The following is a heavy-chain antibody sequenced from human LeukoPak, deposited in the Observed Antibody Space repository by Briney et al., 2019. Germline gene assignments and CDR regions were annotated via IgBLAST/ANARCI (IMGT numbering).Heavy chain of an antibody. V-gene: IGHV4-39*01. CDR3: ARGPFNPQQLLSSWWFDP. CDR2: IYYSGST. J-gene: IGHJ5*02. CDR1: GGSISSSSYY. D-gene: IGHD6-13*01. Sequence: PSETLSLTCTVSGGSISSSSYYWGWIRQPPGKELEWIGSIYYSGSTYYNPSLKSRVTISVDTSKNQFSLKLSSVTAADTAVYYCARGPFNPQQLLSSWWFDPWGQGTLVTVSS.